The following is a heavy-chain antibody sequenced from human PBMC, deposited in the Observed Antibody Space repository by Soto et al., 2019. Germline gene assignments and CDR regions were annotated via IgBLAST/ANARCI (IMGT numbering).Heavy chain of an antibody. J-gene: IGHJ2*01. CDR3: VRDGLGSNCYFDL. CDR1: GVTFKDYG. V-gene: IGHV3-30*03. CDR2: ISYDGKQT. D-gene: IGHD3-16*01. Sequence: PGGSLRLSCGASGVTFKDYGMHWVRQAPGKGLEWVAVISYDGKQTYYADSVKGRFTISKDKSKMTLFLQMNSLRVDDTAVYYCVRDGLGSNCYFDLWGRDTLFTVSS.